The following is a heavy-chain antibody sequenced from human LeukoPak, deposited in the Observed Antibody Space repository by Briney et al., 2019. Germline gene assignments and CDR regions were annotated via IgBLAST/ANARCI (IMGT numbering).Heavy chain of an antibody. CDR3: ASRNYYYMHV. CDR2: ISSSGTTI. Sequence: GGSLRLSCAASGFIFSNYEMKWVRQAPGQGLEWVSYISSSGTTIYYADSVEGRFTISRDNAKNSLYLQMNRLRAEDTAVYYCASRNYYYMHVWAKGTTVPVSS. CDR1: GFIFSNYE. J-gene: IGHJ6*03. D-gene: IGHD1-14*01. V-gene: IGHV3-48*03.